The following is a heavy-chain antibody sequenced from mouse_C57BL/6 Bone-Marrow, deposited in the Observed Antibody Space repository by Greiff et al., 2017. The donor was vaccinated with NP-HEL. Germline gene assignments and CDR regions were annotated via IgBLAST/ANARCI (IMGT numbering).Heavy chain of an antibody. CDR3: ARRDDYDDAWFAY. D-gene: IGHD2-4*01. CDR1: GYSFTGYF. J-gene: IGHJ3*01. V-gene: IGHV1-20*01. Sequence: EVQLVESGPELVKPGDSVKISCKASGYSFTGYFMNWVMQSHGKSLEWIGRINPYNGDTFYNQKFKGKATLTVDKSSSTAHMELRSLTSEDSAVYYCARRDDYDDAWFAYWGQGTLVTVSA. CDR2: INPYNGDT.